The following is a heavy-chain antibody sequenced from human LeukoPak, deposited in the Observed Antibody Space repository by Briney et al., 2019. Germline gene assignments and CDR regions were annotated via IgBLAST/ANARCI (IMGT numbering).Heavy chain of an antibody. CDR2: IYYSGTS. CDR1: GVSISTHY. CDR3: AREANYYGSGSYFEGTFDY. D-gene: IGHD3-10*01. Sequence: PSETLSLTCSVSGVSISTHYWSWIRQPPGKGLEWIGYIYYSGTSNYNPSLKSRVTMSVDTSKNGFSLKLTSVTAADTALYYCAREANYYGSGSYFEGTFDYWGQGSLVTVSS. V-gene: IGHV4-59*11. J-gene: IGHJ4*02.